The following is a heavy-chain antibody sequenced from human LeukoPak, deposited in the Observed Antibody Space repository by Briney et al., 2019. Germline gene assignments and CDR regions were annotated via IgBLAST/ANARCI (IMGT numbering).Heavy chain of an antibody. CDR2: ISWNSGSI. D-gene: IGHD2/OR15-2a*01. Sequence: TGRSLRLSCTASGFTFDDYRMNWVRQAPGKGLEWVSGISWNSGSIGYADSVKGRFTISRDNAKNSLYLQMNCLRPEDTALYYCAKDSINYAMDVWGQGTTVTVSS. CDR3: AKDSINYAMDV. J-gene: IGHJ6*02. V-gene: IGHV3-9*01. CDR1: GFTFDDYR.